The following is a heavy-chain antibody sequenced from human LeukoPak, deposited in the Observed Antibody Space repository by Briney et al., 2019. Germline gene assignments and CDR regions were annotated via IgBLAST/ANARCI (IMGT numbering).Heavy chain of an antibody. CDR2: LSGSGGST. J-gene: IGHJ4*02. D-gene: IGHD5-18*01. V-gene: IGHV3-23*01. CDR1: GFTFSSYA. Sequence: PGGSLRLSCAASGFTFSSYAMNWVRQAPGKGLEWVSSLSGSGGSTVYADSVKGRFTISRDNSKNTLFLQMNSLRAEDTAVYYCAKQSGYSYASGYYFDFRGQGTLVTVSS. CDR3: AKQSGYSYASGYYFDF.